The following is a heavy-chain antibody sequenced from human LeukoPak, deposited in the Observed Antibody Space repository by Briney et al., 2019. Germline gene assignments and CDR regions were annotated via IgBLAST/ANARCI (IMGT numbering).Heavy chain of an antibody. CDR1: GFTFSSYE. Sequence: GGSLRLSCAASGFTFSSYELNWVRQAPGKGLEWISYISSSGDTTYYADSVKGRFTFSRDNAKKSLSLQMSSVRAEDTAVYYCASHSTIWGQGTLVTVSS. CDR2: ISSSGDTT. CDR3: ASHSTI. D-gene: IGHD5-18*01. J-gene: IGHJ4*02. V-gene: IGHV3-48*03.